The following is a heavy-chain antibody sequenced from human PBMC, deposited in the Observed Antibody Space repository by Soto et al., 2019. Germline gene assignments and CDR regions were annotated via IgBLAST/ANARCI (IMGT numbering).Heavy chain of an antibody. Sequence: SETLSLTCTVSGGSISSGGYYWSWIRQHPGKGLEWIGYIYYSGSTYYNPSLKSRVTISVDTSKNQFSLKLSSVTAADTAVYYCARDLGYYDSSGYYSNGLGSWGQGTLVTVSS. CDR1: GGSISSGGYY. D-gene: IGHD3-22*01. V-gene: IGHV4-31*03. CDR2: IYYSGST. CDR3: ARDLGYYDSSGYYSNGLGS. J-gene: IGHJ4*02.